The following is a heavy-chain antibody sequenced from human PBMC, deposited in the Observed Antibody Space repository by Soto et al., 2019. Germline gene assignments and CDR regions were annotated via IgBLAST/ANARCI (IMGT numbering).Heavy chain of an antibody. Sequence: QITLKESGPTLVKPTQTLTLTCNFSGFSLSTGGVGVAWVRQPPGKALEWLTLIYWNGETRTSPSLENRLTVTKDASKNQVALTMTNMDYVDTATYYCAHRPPFADYNLDYWGQGIRVTVSS. V-gene: IGHV2-5*01. CDR1: GFSLSTGGVG. D-gene: IGHD1-20*01. CDR3: AHRPPFADYNLDY. CDR2: IYWNGET. J-gene: IGHJ4*02.